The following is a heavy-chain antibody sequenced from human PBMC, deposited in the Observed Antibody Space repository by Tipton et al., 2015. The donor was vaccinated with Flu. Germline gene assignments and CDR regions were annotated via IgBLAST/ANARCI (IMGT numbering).Heavy chain of an antibody. J-gene: IGHJ4*02. V-gene: IGHV4-31*03. CDR1: GGSISSGGYY. CDR3: ARSEDGEKYYFDY. Sequence: TLSLTCTVSGGSISSGGYYWSWIRQHPGKGLEWIGYIYYSGSTYYNPSLKSRVTISVDTSKNQFSLKLSSVTAADTAVYYCARSEDGEKYYFDYWGQGTLVTVSS. CDR2: IYYSGST.